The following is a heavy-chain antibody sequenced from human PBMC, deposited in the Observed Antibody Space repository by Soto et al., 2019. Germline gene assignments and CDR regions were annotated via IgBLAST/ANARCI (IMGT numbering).Heavy chain of an antibody. CDR2: ISPAGTNQ. J-gene: IGHJ1*01. D-gene: IGHD6-6*01. CDR1: GFIFSDYA. CDR3: ARENSRISPRLFQH. Sequence: GGSLRLSCVASGFIFSDYAMHWARQAPGKGLEWVALISPAGTNQYYADSAKGRFTISRDNSKNTLYLQMNSLRPEDTGLYYCARENSRISPRLFQHWGHGTLVTVS. V-gene: IGHV3-30-3*01.